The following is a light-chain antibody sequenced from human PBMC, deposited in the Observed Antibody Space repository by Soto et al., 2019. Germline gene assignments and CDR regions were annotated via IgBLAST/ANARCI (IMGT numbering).Light chain of an antibody. J-gene: IGLJ2*01. CDR2: DNS. CDR1: SSNIGTGYD. Sequence: QSALTQPPSVSGAPGQRVTISCTGSSSNIGTGYDIHWYQQVPGRAPKLLIYDNSNRPSGVPDRFSGSKSGTSASLAITGLQAEDEADYYCQSYDSSLSGPVVFGGGTKLTVL. CDR3: QSYDSSLSGPVV. V-gene: IGLV1-40*01.